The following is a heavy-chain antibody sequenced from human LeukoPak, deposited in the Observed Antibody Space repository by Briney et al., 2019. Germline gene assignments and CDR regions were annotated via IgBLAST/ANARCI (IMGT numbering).Heavy chain of an antibody. Sequence: GGSLRLSCAASGFTFSSYSMNWARQAPGKGLEWVSYISSSSSTIYYADSVKGRFTISRDNAKNSLYLQMNSLRAEDTAVYYCAKDLPDIITMGDYYYMDVWGKGTTVTVSS. CDR2: ISSSSSTI. CDR3: AKDLPDIITMGDYYYMDV. J-gene: IGHJ6*03. V-gene: IGHV3-48*01. D-gene: IGHD3-10*01. CDR1: GFTFSSYS.